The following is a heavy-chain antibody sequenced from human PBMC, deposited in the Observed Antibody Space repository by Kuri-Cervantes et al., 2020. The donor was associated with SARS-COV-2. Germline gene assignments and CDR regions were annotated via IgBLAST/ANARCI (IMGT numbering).Heavy chain of an antibody. CDR1: GGSISSYY. CDR2: IYYSGST. Sequence: SETLSLTRTVSGGSISSYYWSWIRQPPGKGLEWIGYIYYSGSTNYNPSLKSRVTISVDTSKNQFSLKLSSVTAADTAVYYCAHIVPKTMEFDYWGQGTLVTVSS. CDR3: AHIVPKTMEFDY. J-gene: IGHJ4*02. V-gene: IGHV4-59*01. D-gene: IGHD3-10*01.